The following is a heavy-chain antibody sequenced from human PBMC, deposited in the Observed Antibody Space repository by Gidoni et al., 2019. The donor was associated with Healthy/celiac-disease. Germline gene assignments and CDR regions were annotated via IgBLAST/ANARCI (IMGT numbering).Heavy chain of an antibody. J-gene: IGHJ3*02. D-gene: IGHD1-7*01. V-gene: IGHV3-30-3*01. CDR1: GFTFSSYA. CDR2: ISYDGSNK. Sequence: QVQLVESGGGVVQPGRSLRLSSAASGFTFSSYAMHWVRQAPGKGLEWVAVISYDGSNKYYADSVKGRFTISRDNSKNTLYLQMNSLRAEDTAVYYCARGGNLATLTQTDAFDIWGQGTMVTVSS. CDR3: ARGGNLATLTQTDAFDI.